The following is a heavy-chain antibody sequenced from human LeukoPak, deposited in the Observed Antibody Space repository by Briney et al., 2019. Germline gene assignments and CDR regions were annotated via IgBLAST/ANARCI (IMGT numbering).Heavy chain of an antibody. Sequence: GGSLRLSCAASGSTFSSYWMSWVRQAPGKGLEWVANIKQDGSEKYYVDSVKGRFTISRDNAKNSLYLQMNSLRAEDTAVYYCARLTTIAGLSFDYWGQGTLVTVSS. CDR2: IKQDGSEK. D-gene: IGHD4/OR15-4a*01. V-gene: IGHV3-7*01. J-gene: IGHJ4*02. CDR3: ARLTTIAGLSFDY. CDR1: GSTFSSYW.